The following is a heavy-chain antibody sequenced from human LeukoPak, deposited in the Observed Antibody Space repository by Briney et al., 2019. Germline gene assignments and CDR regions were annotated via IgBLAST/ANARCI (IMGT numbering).Heavy chain of an antibody. J-gene: IGHJ2*01. Sequence: GASVKVSCKASGYTFTSYGISWVRQAPGQGLEWMGWISAYNGNTNYAQRLQGRVTMTTDTSTSTAYMGLRSLRSDDTAVYYCARSRLLAVAGPWYFDLWGRGTLVTVSS. CDR3: ARSRLLAVAGPWYFDL. CDR1: GYTFTSYG. CDR2: ISAYNGNT. V-gene: IGHV1-18*01. D-gene: IGHD6-19*01.